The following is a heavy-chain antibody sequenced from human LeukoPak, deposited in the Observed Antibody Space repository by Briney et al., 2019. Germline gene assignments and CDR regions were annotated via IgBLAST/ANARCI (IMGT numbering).Heavy chain of an antibody. V-gene: IGHV1-18*01. CDR1: GYTFTSYG. J-gene: IGHJ4*02. Sequence: ASVKVSCKASGYTFTSYGISWVRQAPGQGLEWMGWISAYNGNTNYAQKLQGRVTMTTDTSTSTVYMELSSLRSEDTAVYYCARGQDSSGWLLTPDYWGQGTLVTVSS. D-gene: IGHD6-19*01. CDR3: ARGQDSSGWLLTPDY. CDR2: ISAYNGNT.